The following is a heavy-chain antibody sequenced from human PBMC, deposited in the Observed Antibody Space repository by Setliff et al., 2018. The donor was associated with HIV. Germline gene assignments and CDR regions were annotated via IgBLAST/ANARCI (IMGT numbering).Heavy chain of an antibody. D-gene: IGHD3-3*01. CDR2: IHYSGIT. Sequence: PSETLSLTCTVSRDSINGHWWSWIRQPPGKGLEWTGSIHYSGITHYNPSLKSRLTMSVDTSKNQLSLKLTSMTAADTAVYYCARSQPDTIFGVVVFDSWGQGTLVTVSS. J-gene: IGHJ4*02. V-gene: IGHV4-59*08. CDR1: RDSINGHW. CDR3: ARSQPDTIFGVVVFDS.